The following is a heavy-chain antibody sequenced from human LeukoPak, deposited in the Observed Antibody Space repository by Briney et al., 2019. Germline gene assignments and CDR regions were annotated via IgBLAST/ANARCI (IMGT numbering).Heavy chain of an antibody. CDR3: AAGTYCSSTSCPYYYYGMDV. V-gene: IGHV1-2*02. CDR1: GYTFTGYY. CDR2: INPNSGNT. Sequence: GASVKVSCKASGYTFTGYYMHWVRQAPGQGLEWMGWINPNSGNTNYAQKFQERVTITRDMSTSTAYMELSSLRSEDTAVYYCAAGTYCSSTSCPYYYYGMDVWGQGTTVTVSS. J-gene: IGHJ6*02. D-gene: IGHD2-2*01.